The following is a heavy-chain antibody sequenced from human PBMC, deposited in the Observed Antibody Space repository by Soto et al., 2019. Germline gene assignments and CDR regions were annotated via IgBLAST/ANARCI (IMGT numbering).Heavy chain of an antibody. CDR1: GFTFSSYS. CDR3: ARALARGDYPDLMGYNYYGMDV. CDR2: ISSSSSYI. J-gene: IGHJ6*02. D-gene: IGHD4-17*01. Sequence: PGGSLRLSCAASGFTFSSYSMNWVRQAPGKGLEWVSSISSSSSYIYYADSVKGRFTISRDNAKNSLYLQMNSLRAEDTAVYYWARALARGDYPDLMGYNYYGMDVWGQGTTVTVS. V-gene: IGHV3-21*01.